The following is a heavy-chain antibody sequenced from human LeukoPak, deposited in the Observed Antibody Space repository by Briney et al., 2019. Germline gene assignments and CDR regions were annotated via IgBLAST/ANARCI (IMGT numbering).Heavy chain of an antibody. CDR2: VSSSASTK. V-gene: IGHV3-48*01. Sequence: GGPLRLSCVASGFSFSTYSMNWVRHAAGKGLEWVSYVSSSASTKYYADSVEGRFTVSRDNAKNSLYLQMNSLRAEDSGVYYCARPRGGGSHDDFDYWGQGTLVTVSS. D-gene: IGHD1-26*01. J-gene: IGHJ4*02. CDR1: GFSFSTYS. CDR3: ARPRGGGSHDDFDY.